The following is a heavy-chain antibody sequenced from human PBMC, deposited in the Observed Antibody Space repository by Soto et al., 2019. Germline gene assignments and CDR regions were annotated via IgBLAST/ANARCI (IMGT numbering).Heavy chain of an antibody. D-gene: IGHD3-16*02. Sequence: PSETLSLTCTVSGGSISSYYWIWIRQPPGKGLEWIGYIYYSGSTNYNPSLKSRVTISVDTSKNQFSLKLSSVTAADTAVYYCARDRSNYDYVWGSYRSNNWFDPWGQGTLVTVSS. CDR1: GGSISSYY. J-gene: IGHJ5*02. CDR3: ARDRSNYDYVWGSYRSNNWFDP. CDR2: IYYSGST. V-gene: IGHV4-59*01.